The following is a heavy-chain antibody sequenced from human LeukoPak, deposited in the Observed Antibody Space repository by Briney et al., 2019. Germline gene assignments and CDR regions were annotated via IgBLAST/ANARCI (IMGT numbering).Heavy chain of an antibody. V-gene: IGHV3-23*01. CDR2: INANGINT. Sequence: PGGSLRLSCAASGFAFNFYAMSWVRQAPGKGLQWVSTINANGINTYYADSVRGRFTISRDNSKDTLYLQLNSLRAEETAVYYCAKDPYRSSSGLVDCWGQGTLVTVSS. CDR3: AKDPYRSSSGLVDC. CDR1: GFAFNFYA. D-gene: IGHD6-6*01. J-gene: IGHJ4*02.